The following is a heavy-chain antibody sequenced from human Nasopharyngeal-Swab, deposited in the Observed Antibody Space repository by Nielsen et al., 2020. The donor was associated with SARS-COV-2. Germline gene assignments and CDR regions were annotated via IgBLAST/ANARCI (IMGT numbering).Heavy chain of an antibody. CDR3: ARVDPWVSSGWHFDY. CDR2: IYPGDSDS. J-gene: IGHJ4*02. Sequence: GESLKIACKGSGYSFTSYWIGWERPMPGKGLEWMGIIYPGDSDSRYSPSFQGQVTISADKSISTAYLQWSSLKASYSAMYCCARVDPWVSSGWHFDYWGQGTLVTVSS. V-gene: IGHV5-51*01. CDR1: GYSFTSYW. D-gene: IGHD6-19*01.